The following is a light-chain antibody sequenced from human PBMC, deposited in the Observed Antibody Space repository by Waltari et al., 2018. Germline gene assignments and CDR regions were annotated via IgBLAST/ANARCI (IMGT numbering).Light chain of an antibody. Sequence: DIVMTQSPLSLPVTPGEPASISCRSSQSLLHSNGYNYFNWYLQKPGESPQLLIYLGSDRASGVPDRFNGSGSGTDFTLEISRVEAEDVGVYYCMQVLQTPFTFGPGTKVDIK. CDR2: LGS. J-gene: IGKJ3*01. CDR3: MQVLQTPFT. CDR1: QSLLHSNGYNY. V-gene: IGKV2-28*01.